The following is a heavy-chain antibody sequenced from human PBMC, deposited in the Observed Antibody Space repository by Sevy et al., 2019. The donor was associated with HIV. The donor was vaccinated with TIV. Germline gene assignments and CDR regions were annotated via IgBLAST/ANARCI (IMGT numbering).Heavy chain of an antibody. V-gene: IGHV3-15*04. J-gene: IGHJ6*02. CDR3: TAELIEVREWVSLQAKDYYYYAMDV. D-gene: IGHD3-3*01. CDR1: GFTVTNAW. Sequence: GGSLRLSCAASGFTVTNAWMSWVRQGPGKRLEWIGRIESKSDGGTTDDAAPVKGRFTISRDDSKNTLYLHMNSLKTEDTAVYYCTAELIEVREWVSLQAKDYYYYAMDVWGQGTTVTVSS. CDR2: IESKSDGGTT.